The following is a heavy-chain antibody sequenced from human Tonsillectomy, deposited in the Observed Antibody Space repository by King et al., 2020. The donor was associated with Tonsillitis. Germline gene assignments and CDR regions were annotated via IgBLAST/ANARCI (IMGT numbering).Heavy chain of an antibody. J-gene: IGHJ4*02. V-gene: IGHV3-30*04. D-gene: IGHD6-19*01. CDR1: GFTLSSYA. CDR2: ISYDGSNE. CDR3: ARGIAVADPLES. Sequence: VQLVESGGGVVQPGRSLRLSCAASGFTLSSYAVHWVRQAPGKGLEWMSVISYDGSNEHYADSVKGRFIISRDNSKDTVYLQMNSLRAEDTALYYCARGIAVADPLESWGQGTLVTVSS.